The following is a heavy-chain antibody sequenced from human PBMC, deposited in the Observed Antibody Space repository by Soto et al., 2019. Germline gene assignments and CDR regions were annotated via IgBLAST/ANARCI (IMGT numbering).Heavy chain of an antibody. CDR2: ISSSSSYI. V-gene: IGHV3-21*01. CDR3: ARDSVAGNRDYCYYMDV. D-gene: IGHD6-13*01. CDR1: GFTFSSYS. Sequence: GGSLRLSCAASGFTFSSYSMNWVCQAPGKGLEWVSSISSSSSYIYYADSVKGRFTISRDNAKNSPYLQMNSLRAEDTAVYYCARDSVAGNRDYCYYMDVWGKGTTVTVSS. J-gene: IGHJ6*03.